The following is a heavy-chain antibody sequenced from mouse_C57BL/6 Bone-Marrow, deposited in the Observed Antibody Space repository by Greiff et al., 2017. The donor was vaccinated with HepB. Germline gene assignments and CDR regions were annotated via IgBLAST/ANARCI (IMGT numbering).Heavy chain of an antibody. Sequence: QVQLKQSGAELVRPGTSVKVSCKASGYAFTNYLIEWVKQRPGQGLEWIGVINPGSGGTNYNEKFKGKATLTADKSSSTAYMQLSSLTSEDSAVYFCARSKGRGGDYWGQGTTLTVSS. V-gene: IGHV1-54*01. CDR3: ARSKGRGGDY. D-gene: IGHD3-3*01. J-gene: IGHJ2*01. CDR1: GYAFTNYL. CDR2: INPGSGGT.